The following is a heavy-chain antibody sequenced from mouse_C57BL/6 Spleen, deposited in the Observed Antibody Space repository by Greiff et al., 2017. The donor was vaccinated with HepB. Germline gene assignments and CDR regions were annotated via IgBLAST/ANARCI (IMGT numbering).Heavy chain of an antibody. V-gene: IGHV7-3*01. CDR3: ARSHDVYSNPGFAY. Sequence: DVKLVESGGGLVQPGGSLSLSCAASGFTFTDYYMSWVRQPPGKALEWLGFIRNKANGYTTEYSASVKGRFTISRDNSQSILYLQMNALSGEDSATYYCARSHDVYSNPGFAYWGQGTLVTVSA. CDR1: GFTFTDYY. CDR2: IRNKANGYTT. J-gene: IGHJ3*01. D-gene: IGHD2-3*01.